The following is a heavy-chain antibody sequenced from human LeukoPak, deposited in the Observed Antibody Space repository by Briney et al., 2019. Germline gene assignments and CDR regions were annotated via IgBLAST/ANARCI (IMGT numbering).Heavy chain of an antibody. CDR1: GFTFSSYG. J-gene: IGHJ4*02. CDR3: AKWRIAVAGAEDY. V-gene: IGHV3-23*01. CDR2: ISGSGGST. D-gene: IGHD6-19*01. Sequence: GRSLRLSCAASGFTFSSYGMHWVRQAPGKGLEWVSAISGSGGSTYYADSVKGRFTISRDNSKNTLYLQMNSLRAEDTAVYYCAKWRIAVAGAEDYWGQGTLVTVSS.